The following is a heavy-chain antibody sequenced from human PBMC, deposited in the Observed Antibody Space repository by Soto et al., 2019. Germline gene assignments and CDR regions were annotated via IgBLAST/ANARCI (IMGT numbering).Heavy chain of an antibody. V-gene: IGHV3-30*18. Sequence: QVQLVESGGGVVQPGRSLRLSCAASGFTFSSYGMHWVRQAPGNGLEWVAVISYDGSNKYYADSVKGRFTISRDNSKNTLYLQMNSLRAEDTAVYYCAKDRRYFDWLSEEVSYYFDYWGQGTLVTVSS. D-gene: IGHD3-9*01. CDR2: ISYDGSNK. CDR3: AKDRRYFDWLSEEVSYYFDY. J-gene: IGHJ4*02. CDR1: GFTFSSYG.